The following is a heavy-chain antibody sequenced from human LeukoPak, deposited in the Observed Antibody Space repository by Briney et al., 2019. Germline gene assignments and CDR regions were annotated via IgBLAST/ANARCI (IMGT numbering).Heavy chain of an antibody. CDR1: GGSFSGYS. CDR2: INHSGGT. V-gene: IGHV4-34*01. Sequence: TSETLSLTCAVYGGSFSGYSWNWIRQPPVKGLEWIGEINHSGGTNYNPSLKSRVTISVDTSKKQFSLKLSSVTAADTAVYYCARGVDYYGVWGQGTLVTVSS. D-gene: IGHD3-10*01. CDR3: ARGVDYYGV. J-gene: IGHJ4*02.